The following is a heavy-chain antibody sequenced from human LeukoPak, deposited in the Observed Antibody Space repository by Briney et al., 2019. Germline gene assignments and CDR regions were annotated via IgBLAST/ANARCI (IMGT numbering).Heavy chain of an antibody. D-gene: IGHD6-13*01. CDR2: IYYSGNT. CDR3: ARGDSNSWSQLDY. CDR1: GDSIFSGGYY. J-gene: IGHJ4*02. V-gene: IGHV4-31*03. Sequence: SQTLSLTCTVSGDSIFSGGYYWSWIRQHPGKGLEWIGYIYYSGNTYYNPSLKSRVTISIDTSKNQFSLKLSSVTAADTAVYYCARGDSNSWSQLDYWGQGTLVTVSS.